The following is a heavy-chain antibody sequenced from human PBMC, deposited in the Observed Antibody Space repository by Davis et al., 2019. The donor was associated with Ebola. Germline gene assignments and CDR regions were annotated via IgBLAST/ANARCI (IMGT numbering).Heavy chain of an antibody. J-gene: IGHJ6*02. CDR3: ATWIQLWDGMDV. CDR1: GFTFSSYA. V-gene: IGHV3-21*01. D-gene: IGHD5-18*01. Sequence: GGSLRLSCAASGFTFSSYAMSWVRQAPGKGLEWVSSISSSSSYIYYADSVKGRFTISRDNAKNSLYLQMNSLRAEDTAVYYCATWIQLWDGMDVWGQGTTVTVSS. CDR2: ISSSSSYI.